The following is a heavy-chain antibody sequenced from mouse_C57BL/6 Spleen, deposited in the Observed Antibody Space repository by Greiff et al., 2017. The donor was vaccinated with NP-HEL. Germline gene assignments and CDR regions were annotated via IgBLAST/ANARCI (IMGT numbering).Heavy chain of an antibody. CDR2: INPGSGGT. Sequence: QVQLQQSGADLVRPGTSVKVSCKASGYAFTNYLIEWVKQRPGQGLEWIGVINPGSGGTNYNEKFKGKATLTADKSSSTVYMQLSSLTSEDSAVYFCARGGYYPYYAMDYWGQGTSVTVSS. CDR1: GYAFTNYL. D-gene: IGHD2-3*01. V-gene: IGHV1-54*01. CDR3: ARGGYYPYYAMDY. J-gene: IGHJ4*01.